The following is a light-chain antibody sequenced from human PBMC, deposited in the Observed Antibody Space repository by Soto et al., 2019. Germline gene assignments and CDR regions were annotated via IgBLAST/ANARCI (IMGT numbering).Light chain of an antibody. Sequence: QSALTQPASVSGSPGQSITISCTGSSSDVGGYNYVSWYQQHPPGKAPKLMIYDVSNRPSGVSNRFSGSKSGNTASLTISGLPAEDEADYYCSSYTTSSTLVFGGGTKLTVL. J-gene: IGLJ2*01. CDR1: SSDVGGYNY. CDR2: DVS. CDR3: SSYTTSSTLV. V-gene: IGLV2-14*03.